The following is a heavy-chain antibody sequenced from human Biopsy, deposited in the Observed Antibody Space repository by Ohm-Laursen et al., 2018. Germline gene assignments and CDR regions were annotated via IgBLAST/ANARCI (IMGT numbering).Heavy chain of an antibody. CDR3: TNHYCGGITCLMNF. D-gene: IGHD2-21*01. J-gene: IGHJ4*02. CDR1: GFTFSSHA. V-gene: IGHV3-23*01. CDR2: IRDSGDSA. Sequence: SLRLSCAAPGFTFSSHAMAWVRQAPGKGLEWVSGIRDSGDSAYCADSVKGRFTISRDNSRNTLYLQVNSLRAEDTAVYFCTNHYCGGITCLMNFWGQGTLVTVSS.